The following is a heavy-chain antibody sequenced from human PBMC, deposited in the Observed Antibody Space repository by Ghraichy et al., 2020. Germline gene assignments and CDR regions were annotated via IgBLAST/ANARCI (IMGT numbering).Heavy chain of an antibody. CDR3: ARDYDVPYYYGSGSYLSKKYYDYGMDV. CDR1: GGSISSGGYY. D-gene: IGHD3-10*01. V-gene: IGHV4-31*03. Sequence: SETLSLTCTVSGGSISSGGYYWSWIRQHPGKGLEWIGYIYYSGSTYYNPSLKSRATISVDTSKNQFSLQLSSVTAADTAVYYCARDYDVPYYYGSGSYLSKKYYDYGMDVWGQGTTATVPS. CDR2: IYYSGST. J-gene: IGHJ6*02.